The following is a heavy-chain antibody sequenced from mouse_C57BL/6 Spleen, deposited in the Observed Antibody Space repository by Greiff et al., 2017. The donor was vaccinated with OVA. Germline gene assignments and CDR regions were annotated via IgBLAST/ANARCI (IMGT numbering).Heavy chain of an antibody. Sequence: EVQLKQSGPELVKPGASVKMSCKASGYTFTDYNMHWVKQSHGKSLEWIGYINPNNGGTSYNQKFKGKATLTVNKSSSTAYMELRSLTSEDSAVYYCARRPTAQAFYYAMDYWGQGTSVTVSS. J-gene: IGHJ4*01. CDR2: INPNNGGT. V-gene: IGHV1-22*01. CDR1: GYTFTDYN. CDR3: ARRPTAQAFYYAMDY. D-gene: IGHD3-2*02.